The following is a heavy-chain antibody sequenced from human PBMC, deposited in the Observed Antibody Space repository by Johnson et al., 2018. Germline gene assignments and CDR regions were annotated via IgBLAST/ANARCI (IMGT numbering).Heavy chain of an antibody. D-gene: IGHD2/OR15-2a*01. CDR2: IWSAGTDR. CDR1: GFTFSSFA. J-gene: IGHJ6*02. Sequence: QVQLVQSGGGVVQPGRSLRLSCAASGFTFSSFAMLWVRQAPGKGLEWVALIWSAGTDRYYADSVKGLFTISRDNSKNTLYLQMNSLRAEDTAVYYCAREVLHGMDVWGQGTTVTVSS. CDR3: AREVLHGMDV. V-gene: IGHV3-33*01.